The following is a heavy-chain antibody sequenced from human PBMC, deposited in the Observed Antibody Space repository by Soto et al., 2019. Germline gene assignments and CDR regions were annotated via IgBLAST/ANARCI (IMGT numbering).Heavy chain of an antibody. CDR1: GFTVSSNY. D-gene: IGHD2-2*01. V-gene: IGHV3-53*04. Sequence: GGSLRLSCAASGFTVSSNYMSWVRQAPGKGLEWVSVIYSGGSTYYADSVKGRFTISRHNSKNTLYLQMNSLRAEDTAVYYCARVVPAAIRPKAGAFDIWGQGTMVTVSS. CDR2: IYSGGST. J-gene: IGHJ3*02. CDR3: ARVVPAAIRPKAGAFDI.